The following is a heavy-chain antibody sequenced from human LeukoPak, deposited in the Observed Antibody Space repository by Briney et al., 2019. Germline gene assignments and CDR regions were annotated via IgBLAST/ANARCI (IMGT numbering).Heavy chain of an antibody. V-gene: IGHV3-23*01. CDR3: AKDRGSSGWSADDY. CDR1: GFTFSSYA. CDR2: ISGSGGST. Sequence: PGGSLRLSCAASGFTFSSYAMSWVRQAPGEGLEWVSAISGSGGSTYYADSVKGRFTISRENSKNTLYLQMNSLRAEDTAVYYCAKDRGSSGWSADDYWGQGTLVTVSS. D-gene: IGHD6-19*01. J-gene: IGHJ4*02.